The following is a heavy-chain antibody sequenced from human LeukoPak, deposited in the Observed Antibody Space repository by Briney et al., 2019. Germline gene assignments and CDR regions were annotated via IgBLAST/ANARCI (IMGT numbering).Heavy chain of an antibody. D-gene: IGHD7-27*01. CDR2: INPSSGGT. Sequence: GASVKVSCKASGYTFTGYYMHWVRQAPGQGLEWMGWINPSSGGTNYAQKFQGRVTMTRDTSISTAYMELSRLRSDDAAVYYCARGTGEPPDDYWGQGTLVTVSS. J-gene: IGHJ4*02. CDR3: ARGTGEPPDDY. CDR1: GYTFTGYY. V-gene: IGHV1-2*02.